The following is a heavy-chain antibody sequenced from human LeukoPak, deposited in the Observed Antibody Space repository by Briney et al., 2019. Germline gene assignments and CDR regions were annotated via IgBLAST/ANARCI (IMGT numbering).Heavy chain of an antibody. V-gene: IGHV3-33*06. CDR3: AKGATVIFYYYYGMDV. D-gene: IGHD4-17*01. CDR2: ILSDGSKE. Sequence: GGSLRLSCAASGFTFSSYGMHWVRQAPGKGLEWVAVILSDGSKEFYTDSVKGRFTISRDNSKNTLYLQMNSLRAEDTAVYYCAKGATVIFYYYYGMDVWGQGTTVTVSS. J-gene: IGHJ6*02. CDR1: GFTFSSYG.